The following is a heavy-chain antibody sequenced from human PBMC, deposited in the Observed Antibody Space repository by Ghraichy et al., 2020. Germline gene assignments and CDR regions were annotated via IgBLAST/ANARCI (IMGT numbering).Heavy chain of an antibody. D-gene: IGHD3-22*01. CDR1: GFTFSSYG. V-gene: IGHV3-33*01. Sequence: GGSLRLSCVASGFTFSSYGMHWVRQAPGKGLEWVALIWHDGTNNYYADSLKGRFTISRDNSKNTLYLQMSSLRAEDTAVYYCARDFVGGSGYYGWVAYWGQGTLVTVSS. CDR3: ARDFVGGSGYYGWVAY. CDR2: IWHDGTNN. J-gene: IGHJ4*02.